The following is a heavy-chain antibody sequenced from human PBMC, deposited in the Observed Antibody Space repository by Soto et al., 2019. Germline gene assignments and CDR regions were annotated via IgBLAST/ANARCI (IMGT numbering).Heavy chain of an antibody. V-gene: IGHV5-51*01. J-gene: IGHJ5*02. D-gene: IGHD2-2*01. CDR1: GYSFTSYW. CDR3: ARGYCTTTICDHWLDP. CDR2: IYPGDSDT. Sequence: PGESLKISCTGVGYSFTSYWIGWVRQMPGKGLEWMGIIYPGDSDTRYSPSFQGQVTISADKSITTAYLQWRSLKASDTAMYYCARGYCTTTICDHWLDPWGQG.